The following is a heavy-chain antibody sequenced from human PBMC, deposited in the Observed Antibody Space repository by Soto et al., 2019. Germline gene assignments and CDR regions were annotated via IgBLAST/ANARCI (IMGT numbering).Heavy chain of an antibody. CDR1: GYNFTNYW. J-gene: IGHJ6*02. Sequence: GESLKISCKGSGYNFTNYWIGWVRQMPGKGLEWMGIIYPGDSDTRYSPSFQGQVTISADKSISTAYLQWSSLKASDTAMYYCARRDERSYYGMDVWGQGTTVTVSS. CDR2: IYPGDSDT. V-gene: IGHV5-51*01. CDR3: ARRDERSYYGMDV.